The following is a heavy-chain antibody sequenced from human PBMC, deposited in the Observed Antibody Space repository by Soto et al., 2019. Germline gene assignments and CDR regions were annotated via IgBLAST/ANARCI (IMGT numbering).Heavy chain of an antibody. Sequence: QVQLQQWGAGLLKPSETLSLTCAVYGGSFSGYYWTWIRQPPGTGLEWIGEINHSGSTNYNPSLKSRVTISVDTSKNQLSLKLPPVTAADTAVYYCARDKITGLFDYWGQGTLVTVSS. CDR1: GGSFSGYY. J-gene: IGHJ4*02. V-gene: IGHV4-34*01. D-gene: IGHD2-8*02. CDR3: ARDKITGLFDY. CDR2: INHSGST.